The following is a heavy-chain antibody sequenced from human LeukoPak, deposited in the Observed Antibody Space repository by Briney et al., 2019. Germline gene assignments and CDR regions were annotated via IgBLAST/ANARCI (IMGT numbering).Heavy chain of an antibody. CDR1: GGPINRSTLY. CDR3: ASIAAAGNE. CDR2: IYYAGST. Sequence: SETLSLTCTVSGGPINRSTLYWGWIRQPPGKGLEWIGSIYYAGSTYYNPSLKSRVTMSVDTSKNQFSLRLRSVTDADTAVYFCASIAAAGNEWGQGAQVIVSS. D-gene: IGHD6-25*01. J-gene: IGHJ4*02. V-gene: IGHV4-39*01.